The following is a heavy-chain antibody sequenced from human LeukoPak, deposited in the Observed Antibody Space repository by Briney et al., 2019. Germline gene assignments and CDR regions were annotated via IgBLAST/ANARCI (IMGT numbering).Heavy chain of an antibody. D-gene: IGHD6-19*01. CDR3: ISRKGSSGWYY. V-gene: IGHV3-74*01. CDR2: INTDGSST. CDR1: GFTFSNYW. J-gene: IGHJ4*02. Sequence: PGGSLRLSCAASGFTFSNYWMHWVRQAPGKGLVWVSRINTDGSSTTYADSVKGRFTISRDNAKNTLYLQKNSLSAEDTAVYYCISRKGSSGWYYWGQGTLVTVSS.